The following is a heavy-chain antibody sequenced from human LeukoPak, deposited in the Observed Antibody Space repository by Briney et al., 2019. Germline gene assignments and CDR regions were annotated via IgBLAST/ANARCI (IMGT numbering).Heavy chain of an antibody. Sequence: PGDSLTLSCAASGFHVSVNYMIWVRQAPGKGLDWVSVIYVGGRTYYADSVKGRFTISRDNSKNTLYLQMNSLRAEDTAVYYCASTSGYTHYYFDYWGQGTLVTVSS. CDR3: ASTSGYTHYYFDY. CDR2: IYVGGRT. CDR1: GFHVSVNY. V-gene: IGHV3-53*01. D-gene: IGHD5-12*01. J-gene: IGHJ4*02.